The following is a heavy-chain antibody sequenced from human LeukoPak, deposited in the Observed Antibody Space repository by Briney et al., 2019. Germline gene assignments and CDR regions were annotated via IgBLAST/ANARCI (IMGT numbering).Heavy chain of an antibody. CDR3: EKDKSNSWSDAFDT. CDR2: ISRSGDNT. CDR1: GFNLINFA. V-gene: IGHV3-23*01. J-gene: IGHJ3*02. Sequence: PGGSLRLSCAASGFNLINFAVSWVRQPPGRGLEWVSAISRSGDNTYYAESVKGRFTISIDNSQNTLYLQLSSLRAADTALYYCEKDKSNSWSDAFDTWAQGTMVTVSS. D-gene: IGHD6-13*01.